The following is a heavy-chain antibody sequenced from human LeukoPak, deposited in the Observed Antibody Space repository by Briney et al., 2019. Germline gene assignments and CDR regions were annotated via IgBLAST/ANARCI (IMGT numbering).Heavy chain of an antibody. CDR3: ARHSGLRSPFDP. D-gene: IGHD3-3*01. J-gene: IGHJ5*02. V-gene: IGHV4-39*01. CDR1: GGSISTTNYY. Sequence: PSETLSLTCTVSGGSISTTNYYWGWIRQPPGRDLEWIGSIYSSGNTYYNPSLESRVTISVDTSRNQLSLKLTSATAADTSVYYCARHSGLRSPFDPWGQGTLVTVSS. CDR2: IYSSGNT.